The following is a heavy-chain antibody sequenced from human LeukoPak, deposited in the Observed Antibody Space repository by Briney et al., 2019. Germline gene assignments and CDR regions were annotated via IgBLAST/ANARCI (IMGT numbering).Heavy chain of an antibody. Sequence: PSETLSLTCAVYGGSFSGYYWSWIRQPPGKGLEWIGEINHSGSTNYNPSLKSRVTISVDTSKNQFSLKLSSVTAADTAVYYCARFDDGDYFDYWGQGTLVTVSS. D-gene: IGHD4-17*01. J-gene: IGHJ4*02. CDR1: GGSFSGYY. CDR3: ARFDDGDYFDY. V-gene: IGHV4-34*01. CDR2: INHSGST.